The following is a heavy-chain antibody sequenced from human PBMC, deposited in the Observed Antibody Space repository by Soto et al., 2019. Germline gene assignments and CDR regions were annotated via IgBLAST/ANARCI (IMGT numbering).Heavy chain of an antibody. D-gene: IGHD2-21*02. J-gene: IGHJ4*02. CDR1: GFSLSNGRMS. CDR2: IFSNDEK. CDR3: ARRQCGGDCYSFDY. V-gene: IGHV2-26*01. Sequence: QVTLKESGPVLVKPTETLTLTCTVSGFSLSNGRMSVSWIRQPPGKALEWLAHIFSNDEKSYSTSLKSRLTISKATSKSQVVLTMTNMDPVDTATYYCARRQCGGDCYSFDYWGQGTLVTVSS.